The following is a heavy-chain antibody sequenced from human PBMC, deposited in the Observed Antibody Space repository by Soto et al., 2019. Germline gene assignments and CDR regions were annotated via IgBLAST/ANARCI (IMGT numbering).Heavy chain of an antibody. CDR2: IIPIFGAA. J-gene: IGHJ4*02. CDR1: GGTLSRYA. V-gene: IGHV1-69*01. Sequence: QVQLVQSGAEVKKPGSSVKVSCKASGGTLSRYAISWVRQAPGQGLEWMGGIIPIFGAANYAQKFQDRVTIIADESRSTAYMELSSLRPEDTAVYYCARVGRTVAGRGYYFDYWGQGTLVTVSS. CDR3: ARVGRTVAGRGYYFDY. D-gene: IGHD6-19*01.